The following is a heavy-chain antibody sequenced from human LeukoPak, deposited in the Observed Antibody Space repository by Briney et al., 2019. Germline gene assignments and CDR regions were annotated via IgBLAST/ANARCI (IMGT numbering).Heavy chain of an antibody. V-gene: IGHV4-30-2*01. D-gene: IGHD3-22*01. CDR2: IYHSGST. Sequence: PSETLSLTCAVSGGSISSGGYSWSWIRQPPGKGLEWIGYIYHSGSTNYNPSLKSRVTISVDTSKNQFSLKLSSVTAADTAVYYCARVPVVVITTRYFDLWGRGTLVTVSS. CDR3: ARVPVVVITTRYFDL. J-gene: IGHJ2*01. CDR1: GGSISSGGYS.